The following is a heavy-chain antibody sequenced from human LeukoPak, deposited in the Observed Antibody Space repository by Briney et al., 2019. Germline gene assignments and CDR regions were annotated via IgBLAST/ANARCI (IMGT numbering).Heavy chain of an antibody. Sequence: SETLSLTCTVSGGSISSYYWSWIRQPPGKGLEWIGYIYTSGSTNYNPSLKSRVTISVDTSKNQFSLKLSSVTAADTAVYYCARQFGHYYYDYWGQGTLVTVSS. J-gene: IGHJ4*02. CDR1: GGSISSYY. CDR3: ARQFGHYYYDY. V-gene: IGHV4-4*09. D-gene: IGHD3-10*01. CDR2: IYTSGST.